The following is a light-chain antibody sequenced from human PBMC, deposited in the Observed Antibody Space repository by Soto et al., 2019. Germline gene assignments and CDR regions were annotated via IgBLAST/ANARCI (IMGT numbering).Light chain of an antibody. CDR3: HQNGSSWT. V-gene: IGKV1-39*01. Sequence: DGHMSLSTSSMSASVGDRVIISCRASQTISSHLNWWQQKPGKAPNLLVYAASSLQSGVTSRFSGSGCGREDSLTTISRLEAEDVTVYYRHQNGSSWTFGQGTKVDIK. CDR2: AAS. J-gene: IGKJ1*01. CDR1: QTISSH.